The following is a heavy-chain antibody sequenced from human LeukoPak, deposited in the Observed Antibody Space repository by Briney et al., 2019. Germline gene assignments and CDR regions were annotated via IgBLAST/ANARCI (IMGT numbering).Heavy chain of an antibody. Sequence: PSETLSLTCTVPGGSISAYYWSWIRQPPGKGLEGIADFLYSGSTNYNPSLKSRVTISLDTSKNQFSLKLNSVTAADTAVYYCAGGRSGYYGSGSYDNWGQGTLVTVSS. J-gene: IGHJ4*02. CDR2: FLYSGST. D-gene: IGHD3-10*01. CDR3: AGGRSGYYGSGSYDN. V-gene: IGHV4-59*01. CDR1: GGSISAYY.